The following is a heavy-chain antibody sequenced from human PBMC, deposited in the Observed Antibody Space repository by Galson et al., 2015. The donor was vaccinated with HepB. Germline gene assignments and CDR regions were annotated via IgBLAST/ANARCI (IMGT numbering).Heavy chain of an antibody. D-gene: IGHD6-19*01. J-gene: IGHJ4*02. CDR1: GYTFPHHA. CDR3: ARDKDISVPGTFDY. CDR2: VSAYNGDT. Sequence: SVKVSCKASGYTFPHHAINWVRQAPGQGLEWMGWVSAYNGDTKYAQKFQGRATMTTDTSTNTAYMELRSLKSEDTAVYYCARDKDISVPGTFDYWGQGALVTVSS. V-gene: IGHV1-18*01.